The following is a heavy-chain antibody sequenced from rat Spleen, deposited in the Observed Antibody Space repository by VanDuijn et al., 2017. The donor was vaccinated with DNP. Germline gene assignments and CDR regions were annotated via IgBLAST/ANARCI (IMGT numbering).Heavy chain of an antibody. V-gene: IGHV5-7*01. CDR2: MSYDGRRT. CDR1: GFTFSDYN. D-gene: IGHD1-11*01. CDR3: ATGVYGGYEDWFAY. J-gene: IGHJ3*01. Sequence: EVQLVETGGGLVQPGRSLKLSCAASGFTFSDYNMAWVRQAPKKGLEWVATMSYDGRRTYYRDSVKGRFTISRDYARSTLYLQMDSLRSEDTATYYCATGVYGGYEDWFAYWGQGTLVTVSS.